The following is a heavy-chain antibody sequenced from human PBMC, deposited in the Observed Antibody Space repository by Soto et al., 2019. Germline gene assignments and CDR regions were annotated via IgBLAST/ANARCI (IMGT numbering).Heavy chain of an antibody. Sequence: QVQLVQSGAEVKKPWASVKVSCKASGYTFTSYAMHWVRQAPGQRLEWMGWINAVNGNTKYSQKFQGRVTITRDTSASTAYMELSSLRSEDTAVYYCARGGGQWLVFGTPNWFDPWGQGTLVTVSS. CDR1: GYTFTSYA. V-gene: IGHV1-3*01. D-gene: IGHD6-19*01. CDR2: INAVNGNT. J-gene: IGHJ5*02. CDR3: ARGGGQWLVFGTPNWFDP.